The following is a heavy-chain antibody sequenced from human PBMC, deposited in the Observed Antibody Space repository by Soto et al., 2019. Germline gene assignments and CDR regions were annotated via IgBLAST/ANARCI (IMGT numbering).Heavy chain of an antibody. CDR1: GFKFSNYA. CDR2: ISATGGGT. Sequence: GGSLRLSCASSGFKFSNYAMSWVRQAPGKGLEWVSLISATGGGTYYADSVKGRFTISRDNSHNTLYLQVHSLTAEDTAVYYCAKDRRAGGNSAFYFDFWGQGAQVTVSS. V-gene: IGHV3-23*01. J-gene: IGHJ4*02. D-gene: IGHD3-16*01. CDR3: AKDRRAGGNSAFYFDF.